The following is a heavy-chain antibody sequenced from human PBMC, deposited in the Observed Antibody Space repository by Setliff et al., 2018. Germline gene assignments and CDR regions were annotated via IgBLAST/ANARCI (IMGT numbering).Heavy chain of an antibody. Sequence: SVKVSCKASGGTFGSSALSWVRQAPGQGLEWMGGIIPMFDTGIYAEKFQGRVTLSADESTSTVYMELTRLRPEDTAIFYCARDKADYYDRSGYSGASDVWGQGTMGT. CDR2: IIPMFDTG. CDR1: GGTFGSSA. V-gene: IGHV1-69*13. CDR3: ARDKADYYDRSGYSGASDV. J-gene: IGHJ3*01. D-gene: IGHD3-22*01.